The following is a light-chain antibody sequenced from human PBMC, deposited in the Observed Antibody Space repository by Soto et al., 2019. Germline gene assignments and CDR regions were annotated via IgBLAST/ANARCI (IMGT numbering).Light chain of an antibody. V-gene: IGKV1-39*01. CDR3: QQSYRSPYT. CDR2: GAS. CDR1: QSINIY. J-gene: IGKJ2*01. Sequence: IQMTQSPSSLSASVGDSVTVTCRASQSINIYLNWYQQKPGKAPTLLIYGASSLQSGVPSRFTGGGSRKDFNLTISSLQPEEFATYYCQQSYRSPYTFGQGTKLEIK.